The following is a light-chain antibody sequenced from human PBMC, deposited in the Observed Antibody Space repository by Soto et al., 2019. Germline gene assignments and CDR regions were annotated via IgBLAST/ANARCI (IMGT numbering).Light chain of an antibody. V-gene: IGLV2-23*02. CDR1: SSDVGSYNL. J-gene: IGLJ3*02. CDR2: EVI. CDR3: CSYAGSSMWV. Sequence: QSALTQPASVSGSPGQSITISCTGTSSDVGSYNLGSWYQQHPGKAPKLMIFEVIKRPSGVSNRFSGSKSGNAASLTISGLQAEDEADHYCCSYAGSSMWVFGGGTKLTVL.